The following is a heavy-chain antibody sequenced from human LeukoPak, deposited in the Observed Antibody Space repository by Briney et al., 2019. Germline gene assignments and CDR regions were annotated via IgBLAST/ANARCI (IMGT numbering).Heavy chain of an antibody. J-gene: IGHJ4*02. Sequence: PSATLSLTCTVSGDSIYTYYWNWIRQPPGKALEWIGFFYHSGNTSYNPSLKSRVTISVDTSKNQFSLEVSSVTAADTAVYYCARRVRSADYRLDYWGQGTLVTVSS. CDR1: GDSIYTYY. V-gene: IGHV4-59*01. D-gene: IGHD4-11*01. CDR3: ARRVRSADYRLDY. CDR2: FYHSGNT.